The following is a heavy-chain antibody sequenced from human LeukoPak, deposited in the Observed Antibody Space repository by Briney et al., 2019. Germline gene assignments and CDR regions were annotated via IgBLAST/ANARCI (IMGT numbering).Heavy chain of an antibody. J-gene: IGHJ4*02. V-gene: IGHV3-21*01. D-gene: IGHD5-24*01. CDR2: ISSSSSYI. CDR1: GFTFSSYS. CDR3: ARDLAWEMATIRGSIDY. Sequence: GGSLRLSCAASGFTFSSYSMNWVRQAPGKGLEWVSSISSSSSYIYYADSVKGRFTISRDNAKNSLYLQMNSLRAEDTAVYYCARDLAWEMATIRGSIDYWGQGTLVTVSS.